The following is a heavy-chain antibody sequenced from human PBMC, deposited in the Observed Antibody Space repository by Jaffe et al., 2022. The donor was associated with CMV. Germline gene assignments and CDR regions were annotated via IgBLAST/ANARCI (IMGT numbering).Heavy chain of an antibody. J-gene: IGHJ4*02. CDR2: INHSGST. D-gene: IGHD6-6*01. V-gene: IGHV4-34*01. CDR1: GGSFSGYY. Sequence: QVQLQQWGAGLLKPSETLSLTCAVYGGSFSGYYWSWIRQPPGKGLEWIGEINHSGSTNYNPSLKSRVTISVDTSKNQFSLKLSSVTAADTAVYYCARAGVYGWDYWGQGTLVTVSS. CDR3: ARAGVYGWDY.